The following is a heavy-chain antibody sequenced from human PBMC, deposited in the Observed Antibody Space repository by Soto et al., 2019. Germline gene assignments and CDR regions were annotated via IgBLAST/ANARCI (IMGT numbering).Heavy chain of an antibody. V-gene: IGHV4-61*08. CDR1: GGPVSGDDLY. J-gene: IGHJ4*02. CDR3: ARDSDGDYGFDY. CDR2: VYHTGST. Sequence: PSETLSLTCVVSGGPVSGDDLYWSWIRHLPGKGLEWIANVYHTGSTYYNPSLKSRVSISVDTSKNQFSLKLSSVTAADTAVYYCARDSDGDYGFDYWGQG. D-gene: IGHD4-17*01.